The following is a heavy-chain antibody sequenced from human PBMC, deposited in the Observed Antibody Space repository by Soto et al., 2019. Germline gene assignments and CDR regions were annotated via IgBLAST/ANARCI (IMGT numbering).Heavy chain of an antibody. J-gene: IGHJ4*02. CDR3: AKVHYDFWSGYYGDNWNYLDY. CDR2: ISGSGGST. Sequence: GGSLRLSCAASGFTFSSYAMSWVRQAPGKGLEWVSAISGSGGSTYYADSVKGRFTISRDNSKNTLYLQMNSLRAEDTAVYYCAKVHYDFWSGYYGDNWNYLDYWGQGTLVTVSS. V-gene: IGHV3-23*01. CDR1: GFTFSSYA. D-gene: IGHD3-3*01.